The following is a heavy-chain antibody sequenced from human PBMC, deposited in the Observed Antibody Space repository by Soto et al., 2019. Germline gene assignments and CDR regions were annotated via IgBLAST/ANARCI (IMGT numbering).Heavy chain of an antibody. CDR3: EREEYSSKNDY. Sequence: SETLSLTCTVSGGSISSYYWSWIRQPPGKGLEWIGYIYYSGSTNYNPSLKSRVTISVDTSKNQFSLKLSSVTAADTAVYYCEREEYSSKNDYWGQGTLVTVSS. D-gene: IGHD6-6*01. CDR1: GGSISSYY. J-gene: IGHJ4*02. CDR2: IYYSGST. V-gene: IGHV4-59*01.